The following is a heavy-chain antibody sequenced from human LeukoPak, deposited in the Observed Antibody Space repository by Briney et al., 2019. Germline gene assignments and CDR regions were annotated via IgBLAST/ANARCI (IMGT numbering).Heavy chain of an antibody. J-gene: IGHJ4*02. V-gene: IGHV3-30*04. CDR1: GFTFSSYA. CDR2: ISYDGSNK. Sequence: PGGSLRLSCAASGFTFSSYAMHWVRQAPGKGLEWEAVISYDGSNKYYADSVKGRFTISRDNSKNTLYLQMNSLRAEDTAVYYCARDRGSSGHKPYDYWGQGTLVTVSS. CDR3: ARDRGSSGHKPYDY. D-gene: IGHD6-19*01.